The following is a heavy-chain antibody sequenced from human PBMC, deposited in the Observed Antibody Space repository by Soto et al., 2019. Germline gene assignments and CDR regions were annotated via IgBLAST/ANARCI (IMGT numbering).Heavy chain of an antibody. CDR1: GYSFTSYW. D-gene: IGHD2-21*02. CDR3: AITYCGGDCYSQYYFDY. J-gene: IGHJ4*02. Sequence: LKISCKGSGYSFTSYWIGWVRQMPGKGLEWMGIIYPGDSDTRYSPSFQGQVTISADKSISTAYLQWSSLKASDTAMYYCAITYCGGDCYSQYYFDYWGQGTLVTVSS. V-gene: IGHV5-51*01. CDR2: IYPGDSDT.